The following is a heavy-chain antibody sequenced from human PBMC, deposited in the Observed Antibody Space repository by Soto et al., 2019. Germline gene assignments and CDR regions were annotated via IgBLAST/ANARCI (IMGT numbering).Heavy chain of an antibody. Sequence: PSETLSLTCAVYGGSFSGYYWSWIRQPPGKGLEWIGEINHSGSTNYNPSLKSRVTISVDTSKNQFSLKLSSVTAADTAVYYCARGSLYSSSSRRGYYYYYMDVWGKGTTVTGSS. CDR1: GGSFSGYY. V-gene: IGHV4-34*01. CDR3: ARGSLYSSSSRRGYYYYYMDV. D-gene: IGHD6-6*01. CDR2: INHSGST. J-gene: IGHJ6*03.